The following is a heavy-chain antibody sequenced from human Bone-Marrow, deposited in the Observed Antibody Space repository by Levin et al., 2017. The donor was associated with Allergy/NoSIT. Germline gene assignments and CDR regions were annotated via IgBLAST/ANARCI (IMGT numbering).Heavy chain of an antibody. J-gene: IGHJ6*02. CDR3: AKDIVPYFYYYGMDV. D-gene: IGHD3-9*01. V-gene: IGHV3-9*01. CDR2: ISWNSGSI. CDR1: GFTFDDYA. Sequence: QPGGSLRLSCAASGFTFDDYAMHWVRQAPGKGLEWVSGISWNSGSIGYADSVKGRFTISRDNAKNSLYLQMNSLRAEDTALYYCAKDIVPYFYYYGMDVWGQGTTVTVSS.